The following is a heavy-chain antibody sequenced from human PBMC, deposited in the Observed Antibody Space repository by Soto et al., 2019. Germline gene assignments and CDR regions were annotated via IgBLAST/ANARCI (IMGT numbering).Heavy chain of an antibody. CDR3: ARDFFMVVVPAARGNWFDP. V-gene: IGHV1-3*01. CDR2: INAGNGNT. Sequence: GASVKVSCKASGYTFTSYAMHWVRQAPGQRLEWMGWINAGNGNTKYSQKFQGRVTITRDTSASTAYMELSSLRSEDTAVYYCARDFFMVVVPAARGNWFDPWGQGTRVTVAS. J-gene: IGHJ5*02. D-gene: IGHD2-2*01. CDR1: GYTFTSYA.